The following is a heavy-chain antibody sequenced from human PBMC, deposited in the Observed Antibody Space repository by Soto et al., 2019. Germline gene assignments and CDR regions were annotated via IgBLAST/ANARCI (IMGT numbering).Heavy chain of an antibody. D-gene: IGHD3-22*01. J-gene: IGHJ4*02. CDR3: ATYYYDSSGYSRRPFDY. CDR2: IIPIFGTA. V-gene: IGHV1-69*13. Sequence: VASVKVSCKASGGTFSSYAISWVRQAPGQGLEWMGGIIPIFGTANYAQKFQGRVTIPADESTSPAYMELSSLRSEDTAVYYCATYYYDSSGYSRRPFDYWGQGTLVTVSS. CDR1: GGTFSSYA.